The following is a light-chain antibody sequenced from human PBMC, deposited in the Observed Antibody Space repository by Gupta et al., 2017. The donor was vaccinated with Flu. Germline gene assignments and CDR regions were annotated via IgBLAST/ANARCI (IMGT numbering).Light chain of an antibody. V-gene: IGKV4-1*01. CDR2: WAS. J-gene: IGKJ4*01. CDR1: QSMFKISITRTY. Sequence: SLAYRAALNCKSSQSMFKISITRTYKACNQKQPGLPPKLLTYWASTRSTGVPDRFSGRGSGADITLIISILQAEAVAVYSFQENDSVPLTFGAGTKVEIK. CDR3: QENDSVPLT.